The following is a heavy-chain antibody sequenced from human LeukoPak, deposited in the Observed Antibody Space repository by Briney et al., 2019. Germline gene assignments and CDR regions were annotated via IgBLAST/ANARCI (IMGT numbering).Heavy chain of an antibody. J-gene: IGHJ4*02. D-gene: IGHD3-10*01. CDR3: ARDGEYGTGSYYRGCFDY. CDR2: IHPKSGKT. V-gene: IGHV1-2*02. CDR1: GYSFTSFY. Sequence: ASVTVSFKSSGYSFTSFYIHWVRQAPGQGGEGMGWIHPKSGKTNILYKFRGRVTINIDTHISTTYMDLGSLGSDDTAVYYCARDGEYGTGSYYRGCFDYWGQGTLVTVSS.